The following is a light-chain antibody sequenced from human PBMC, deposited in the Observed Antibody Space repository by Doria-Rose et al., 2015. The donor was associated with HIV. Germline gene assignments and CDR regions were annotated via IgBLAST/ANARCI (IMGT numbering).Light chain of an antibody. V-gene: IGKV3-20*01. CDR2: DGS. CDR1: QSFSSTY. CDR3: HQYGTSWT. J-gene: IGKJ1*01. Sequence: TQSPGTLSLSPGERATLSCRASQSFSSTYLAWYQQKPGQAPSLLIYDGSTRATGTPDTFSASVSVTDFTLTISRLEPEDFALYYCHQYGTSWTFGQGTKVEI.